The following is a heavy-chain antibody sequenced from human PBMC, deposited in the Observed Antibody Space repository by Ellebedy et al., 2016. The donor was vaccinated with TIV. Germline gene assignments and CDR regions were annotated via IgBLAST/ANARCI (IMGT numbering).Heavy chain of an antibody. CDR3: ARDRPALVVAGNVFDP. CDR1: GFTFSDYY. D-gene: IGHD6-19*01. V-gene: IGHV3-11*01. J-gene: IGHJ5*02. CDR2: ISSVENVI. Sequence: PGGSLRLSCAASGFTFSDYYMSWIRQAPGRGLEWLSYISSVENVIYYADSVKGRFTVSRDDAKNTLYLDMTSLRVEDTAVYFCARDRPALVVAGNVFDPWGQGTLVTVSS.